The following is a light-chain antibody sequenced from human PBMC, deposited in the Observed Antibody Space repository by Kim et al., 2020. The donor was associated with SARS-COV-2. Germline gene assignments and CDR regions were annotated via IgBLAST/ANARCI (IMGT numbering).Light chain of an antibody. Sequence: SASVGDRVTITCRASQSISSYLNWYQQKPGKAPKLRIYAASSLQSGVPSRFSGSGSGTDFTLTISSLQPEDFATYYCQQSYSTPYSFGQGTKLEI. V-gene: IGKV1-39*01. J-gene: IGKJ2*03. CDR3: QQSYSTPYS. CDR1: QSISSY. CDR2: AAS.